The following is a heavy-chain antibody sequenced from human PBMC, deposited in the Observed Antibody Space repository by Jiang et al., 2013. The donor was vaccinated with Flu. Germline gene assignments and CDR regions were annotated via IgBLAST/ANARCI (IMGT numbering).Heavy chain of an antibody. V-gene: IGHV3-23*01. CDR2: ISGSGGST. J-gene: IGHJ2*01. D-gene: IGHD2-8*01. Sequence: ISGSGGSTYYADSVKGRFTISRDNSKDTLYLQMNSLRAEDTAVYYCAKEESLKGYCTNGVCYTGRHWYFDLWGRGTLVTVSS. CDR3: AKEESLKGYCTNGVCYTGRHWYFDL.